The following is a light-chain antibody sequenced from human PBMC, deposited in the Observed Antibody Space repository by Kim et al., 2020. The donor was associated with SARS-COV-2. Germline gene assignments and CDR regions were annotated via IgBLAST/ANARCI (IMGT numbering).Light chain of an antibody. CDR3: QAWDSSIYV. CDR1: KLGDKY. J-gene: IGLJ1*01. V-gene: IGLV3-1*01. Sequence: VSPGQTASITCSGDKLGDKYASWYQQKPGQSPVVVIFRDNRRPSGIPERFSGSNSGNTATLTISVTQAMDEADYYCQAWDSSIYVFGTGTKVTVL. CDR2: RDN.